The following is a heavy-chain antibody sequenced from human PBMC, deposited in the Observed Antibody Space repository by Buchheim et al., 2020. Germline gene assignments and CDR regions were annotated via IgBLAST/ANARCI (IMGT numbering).Heavy chain of an antibody. CDR1: GFTFSSYG. Sequence: QVQLVESGGGVVQAGTSLRLSCAASGFTFSSYGMHWVRQSPGKGLEWLAFISFDGRTQNYADSVKGRFSISRDKSKNTLFLQLNSVRPEDAAIYYCAKDDDVRATRNGLDYWGQGTL. V-gene: IGHV3-30*04. D-gene: IGHD2-8*01. CDR2: ISFDGRTQ. CDR3: AKDDDVRATRNGLDY. J-gene: IGHJ4*02.